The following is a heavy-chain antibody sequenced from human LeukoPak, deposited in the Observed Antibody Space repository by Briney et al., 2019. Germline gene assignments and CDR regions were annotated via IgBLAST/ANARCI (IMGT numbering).Heavy chain of an antibody. Sequence: ASVKVSCKASGYTFTSYDINWVRQATGQGLEWMGWMNPNSGNTDYAQKFQGRVTMTRNTSISTAYMELSSLRSEDTAVYYCARGGSSGWYFDYWGQGTLVTVSS. CDR3: ARGGSSGWYFDY. V-gene: IGHV1-8*01. CDR1: GYTFTSYD. D-gene: IGHD6-19*01. CDR2: MNPNSGNT. J-gene: IGHJ4*02.